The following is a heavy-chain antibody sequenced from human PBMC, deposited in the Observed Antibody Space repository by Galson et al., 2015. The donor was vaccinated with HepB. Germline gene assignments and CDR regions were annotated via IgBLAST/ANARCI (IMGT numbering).Heavy chain of an antibody. Sequence: SLRLSCAASRFTFSSYAMHWVRQAPGKGLDWVAVISYDGSNSYYADSVKGRFTISRDNSKNTLYLRMNSLRPDDTAVYYCARGDYYNDGSGYFDYWGQGTLVTVSS. J-gene: IGHJ4*02. V-gene: IGHV3-30*04. CDR3: ARGDYYNDGSGYFDY. CDR1: RFTFSSYA. CDR2: ISYDGSNS. D-gene: IGHD3-22*01.